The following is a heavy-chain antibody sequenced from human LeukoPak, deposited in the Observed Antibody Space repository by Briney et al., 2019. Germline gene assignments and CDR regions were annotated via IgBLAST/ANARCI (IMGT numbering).Heavy chain of an antibody. V-gene: IGHV1-2*02. J-gene: IGHJ4*02. Sequence: ASVKVSCKASGYTFTCYYMHWVRQAPGQGLEWMGWINPNSGGTNYAQKFQGRVTMTRDTSISTAYMELSRLRSDDTAVYYCARDLRKRGYSYGYDYWGQGTLVTVSS. D-gene: IGHD5-18*01. CDR2: INPNSGGT. CDR1: GYTFTCYY. CDR3: ARDLRKRGYSYGYDY.